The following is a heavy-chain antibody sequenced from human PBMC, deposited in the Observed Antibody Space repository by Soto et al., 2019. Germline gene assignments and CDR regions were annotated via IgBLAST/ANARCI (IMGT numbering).Heavy chain of an antibody. CDR3: ARGKASRGYMFDY. D-gene: IGHD5-18*01. CDR1: GFTFSSYS. V-gene: IGHV3-21*01. CDR2: ISSSSSYI. J-gene: IGHJ4*02. Sequence: EVQLVESGGGLVKPGGSLRLSCAASGFTFSSYSMNWVRQAPGKGLEWVSSISSSSSYIYYADSVKGRFTISRDNAKNSLYLQMYSLRAEDTAVYYCARGKASRGYMFDYWGQGTLVTVSS.